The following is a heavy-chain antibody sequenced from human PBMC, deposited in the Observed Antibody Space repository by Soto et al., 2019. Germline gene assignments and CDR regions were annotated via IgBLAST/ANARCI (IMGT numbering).Heavy chain of an antibody. D-gene: IGHD2-15*01. CDR2: IWYDGSNK. CDR1: GFTFSSYG. J-gene: IGHJ6*02. V-gene: IGHV3-33*01. CDR3: ARDFLIHSGYYYYGMDV. Sequence: PGGSLRLSCAASGFTFSSYGMHWVRQAPDKGLEWVAVIWYDGSNKYYADSVKGRFTISRDNSKNTLYLQMNSLRAEDTAVYYCARDFLIHSGYYYYGMDVWGQGTTVTVSS.